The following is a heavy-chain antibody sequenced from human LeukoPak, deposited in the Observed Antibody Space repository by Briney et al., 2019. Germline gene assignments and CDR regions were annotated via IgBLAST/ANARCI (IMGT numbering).Heavy chain of an antibody. Sequence: GGSLRLSCAASGFTFSSYAMSWVRQAPGKGLAWVSTISGGSGSTYCADSVKGRFAISRDNSKNTLYLQVISLRAEDTAVYYCAKGGKWDVTPFDYWGQGTLVTVSS. CDR2: ISGGSGST. CDR3: AKGGKWDVTPFDY. D-gene: IGHD1-26*01. V-gene: IGHV3-23*01. J-gene: IGHJ4*02. CDR1: GFTFSSYA.